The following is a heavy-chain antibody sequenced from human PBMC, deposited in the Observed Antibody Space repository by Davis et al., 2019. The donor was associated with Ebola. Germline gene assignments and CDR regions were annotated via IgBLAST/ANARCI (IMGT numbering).Heavy chain of an antibody. CDR3: SGGYGSSNWPWLDP. J-gene: IGHJ5*02. D-gene: IGHD1-20*01. CDR2: TYYRSKWYS. V-gene: IGHV6-1*01. CDR1: GDSVSGNFVA. Sequence: SCGISGDSVSGNFVAWHWIRQSPSRGLEWLGRTYYRSKWYSDYGVSVRGRITFTADTSKNQFSLHLNSVSPEDTAVYFCSGGYGSSNWPWLDPWGQGTLVTVSS.